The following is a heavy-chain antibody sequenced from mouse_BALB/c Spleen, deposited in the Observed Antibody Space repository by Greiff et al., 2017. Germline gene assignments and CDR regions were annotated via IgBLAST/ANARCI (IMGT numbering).Heavy chain of an antibody. CDR1: GYTFTSYD. J-gene: IGHJ3*01. CDR3: ARGPDYRYDGPWFAY. CDR2: IFPGDGST. V-gene: IGHV1-85*01. D-gene: IGHD2-14*01. Sequence: VQLQQSGAELVKPGASVKLSCKASGYTFTSYDINWVRQRPEQGLEWIGWIFPGDGSTKYNEKFKGKATLTNDKSSSTAYMQLSRLTSEDSAVYFGARGPDYRYDGPWFAYWGQGTLVTVSA.